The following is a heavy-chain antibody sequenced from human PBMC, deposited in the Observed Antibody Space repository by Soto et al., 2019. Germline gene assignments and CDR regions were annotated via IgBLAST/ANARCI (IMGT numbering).Heavy chain of an antibody. J-gene: IGHJ5*02. CDR1: GYIFTGYY. CDR3: ARGDFDSSANYYAGWFDP. Sequence: QVQLVQSGAEVKKPGASVKVSCKASGYIFTGYYMHWLRQAPGQGLEWMGWFNPNSGGTKYAQKFQGRVTMTNDTSINTAYMELSGLISHDTAVYYCARGDFDSSANYYAGWFDPWGQGTLVTVSS. V-gene: IGHV1-2*02. CDR2: FNPNSGGT. D-gene: IGHD3-22*01.